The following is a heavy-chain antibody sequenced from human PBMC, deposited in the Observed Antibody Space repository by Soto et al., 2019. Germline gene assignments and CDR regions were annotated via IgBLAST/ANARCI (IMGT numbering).Heavy chain of an antibody. CDR1: GGSISGSGYY. CDR3: ARTVTTPYYYYMDV. J-gene: IGHJ6*03. D-gene: IGHD4-17*01. V-gene: IGHV4-39*01. CDR2: IYYSGST. Sequence: SETLSLTCTVAGGSISGSGYYWGWIRQPPGKGLEWIGSIYYSGSTYYNPSLKSRVTISVDTSKNQFSLKLSSVTAADTAVYYCARTVTTPYYYYMDVRGKGTTVTVSS.